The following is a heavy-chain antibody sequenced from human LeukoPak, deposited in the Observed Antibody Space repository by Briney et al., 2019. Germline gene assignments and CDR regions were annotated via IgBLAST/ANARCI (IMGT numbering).Heavy chain of an antibody. V-gene: IGHV3-64*01. CDR2: ISGNGRST. J-gene: IGHJ3*02. D-gene: IGHD2-15*01. CDR3: TRDIGLLRGDACYI. CDR1: GFTFSTYA. Sequence: GGSLRLSCAASGFTFSTYATHWVRQAPGKGLEYVSGISGNGRSTFYANSVKGRFTVSRDNSKDTLYLQMGSLRAEDMAVYYCTRDIGLLRGDACYIWGQGTMVTVSS.